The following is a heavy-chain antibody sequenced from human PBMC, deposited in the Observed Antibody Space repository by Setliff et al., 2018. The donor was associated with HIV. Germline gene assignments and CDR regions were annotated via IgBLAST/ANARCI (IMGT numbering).Heavy chain of an antibody. CDR1: GFDFTKYW. V-gene: IGHV5-51*01. CDR2: VYGGESDT. D-gene: IGHD3-3*01. Sequence: GESLKISCKASGFDFTKYWIGWVRQMPGKGLEWMGIVYGGESDTRYNPSFEGQVTMSADRSITTAYRQWSRLKASDTDMYYCARQPTDRSGDNNWFDSWGQGTLVTSPQ. J-gene: IGHJ5*01. CDR3: ARQPTDRSGDNNWFDS.